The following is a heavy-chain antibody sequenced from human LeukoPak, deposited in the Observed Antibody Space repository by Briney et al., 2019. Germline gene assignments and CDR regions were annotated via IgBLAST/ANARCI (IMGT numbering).Heavy chain of an antibody. V-gene: IGHV4-39*01. Sequence: SETLSLTCTVSGGSISSSSYYWGWIRQPPGKGLEWIGSIYYSGSTYYNPSLKSRVTISVDTSKNQFSLKLSSVTAADTAVYYCVRHRGWGSGFTSFDYWGQGTLVAVSS. CDR2: IYYSGST. J-gene: IGHJ4*02. CDR3: VRHRGWGSGFTSFDY. D-gene: IGHD6-19*01. CDR1: GGSISSSSYY.